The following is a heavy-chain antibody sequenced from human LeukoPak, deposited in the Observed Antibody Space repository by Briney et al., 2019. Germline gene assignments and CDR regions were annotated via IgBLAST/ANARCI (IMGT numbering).Heavy chain of an antibody. V-gene: IGHV4-34*01. CDR1: GGSFSGYY. CDR3: ARGRLGDNGSFDY. D-gene: IGHD3-10*01. Sequence: PSETLSLTCAVYGGSFSGYYWSWIRQPPGKGLEWIGEINHSGGTNYNPSLKSRVTISVDTSKNQFPLKLSSVTAADTAVYYCARGRLGDNGSFDYWGQGTLVTVSS. CDR2: INHSGGT. J-gene: IGHJ4*02.